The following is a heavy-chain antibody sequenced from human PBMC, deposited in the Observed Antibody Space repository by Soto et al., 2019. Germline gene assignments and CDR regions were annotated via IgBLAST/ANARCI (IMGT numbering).Heavy chain of an antibody. CDR2: IDPSDSYT. V-gene: IGHV5-10-1*01. CDR3: ARLGYYDSSGYPYGMDV. J-gene: IGHJ6*02. Sequence: GESLKISCKGSGYSFTSYWINWVRQMPGKGLEWMGRIDPSDSYTNYSPSFQGHVTISADKSISTAYLQWSSLKASDTAMYYCARLGYYDSSGYPYGMDVWGQGTTVTVSS. CDR1: GYSFTSYW. D-gene: IGHD3-22*01.